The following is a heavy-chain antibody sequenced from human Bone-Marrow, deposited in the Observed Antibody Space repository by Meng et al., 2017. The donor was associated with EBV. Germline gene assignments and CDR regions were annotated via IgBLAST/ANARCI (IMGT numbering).Heavy chain of an antibody. CDR3: ARESGRGYTPDF. Sequence: QGEGVQSGVEVNKPVATVECYCKASGGALRYSASSWVRPAPGQGLEWRGGLIPDFGTPDYAPNYQDRVTITADESTSTAYMELNSLTTEDTAIYYCARESGRGYTPDFWGQGTLVT. CDR2: LIPDFGTP. J-gene: IGHJ4*02. V-gene: IGHV1-69*01. D-gene: IGHD3-10*01. CDR1: GGALRYSA.